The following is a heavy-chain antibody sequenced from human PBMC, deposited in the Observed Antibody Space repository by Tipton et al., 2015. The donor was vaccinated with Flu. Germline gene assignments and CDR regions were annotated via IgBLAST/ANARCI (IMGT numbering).Heavy chain of an antibody. V-gene: IGHV4-34*01. D-gene: IGHD1-26*01. CDR2: INHSGST. CDR3: ARRGSGSYYRRSRGAFDI. J-gene: IGHJ3*02. Sequence: TLSLTCAVYGGSFSGYYWSWIRQPPGKGLEWIGEINHSGSTNYNPSLKIRVTISVDTSKNQFSLKLSSVTAADTAVYYCARRGSGSYYRRSRGAFDILGQGKMVTVSS. CDR1: GGSFSGYY.